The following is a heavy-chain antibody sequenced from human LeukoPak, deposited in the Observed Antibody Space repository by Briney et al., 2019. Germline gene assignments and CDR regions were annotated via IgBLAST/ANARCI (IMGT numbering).Heavy chain of an antibody. D-gene: IGHD6-13*01. CDR2: INSGGNT. CDR1: GFTFSSYA. V-gene: IGHV3-23*01. J-gene: IGHJ4*02. Sequence: PGGSLRLSCAASGFTFSSYAMSWVRQAPGKGLEWVSTINSGGNTYYADSMKGRFTISRDNSKNTLFLQMNSLRVEDTGVYYCSKDPPISAAGPRYFDRWGQGTLVTVSS. CDR3: SKDPPISAAGPRYFDR.